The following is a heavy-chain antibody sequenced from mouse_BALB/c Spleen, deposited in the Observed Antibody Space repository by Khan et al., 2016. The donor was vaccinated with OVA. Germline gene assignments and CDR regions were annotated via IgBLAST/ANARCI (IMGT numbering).Heavy chain of an antibody. CDR2: INPSTGYT. D-gene: IGHD1-1*01. CDR1: GYTFTSYW. Sequence: QVQLKQSGAELAKPGASVKMSCKAPGYTFTSYWMHWVKQRPGQGLEWIGYINPSTGYTEYNQKFKDKATLTANKSSSTAYMQLSSLTSEDSAVYYSASYSGSSYAMDYWGQGTSVTVSS. CDR3: ASYSGSSYAMDY. J-gene: IGHJ4*01. V-gene: IGHV1-7*01.